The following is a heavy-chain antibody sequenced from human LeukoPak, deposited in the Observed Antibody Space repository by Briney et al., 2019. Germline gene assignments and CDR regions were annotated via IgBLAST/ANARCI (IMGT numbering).Heavy chain of an antibody. CDR1: GGSISSGGYY. V-gene: IGHV4-31*03. CDR2: IYYSGST. Sequence: SETLSLTCTVSGGSISSGGYYWSWIRQHPGKGLEWIGYIYYSGSTYYNPSLKSRVTISVDTSKNQFSLELSSVPAADTAVYYCARSNEITMVRGEAFDIWGQGTMATVSS. J-gene: IGHJ3*02. D-gene: IGHD3-10*01. CDR3: ARSNEITMVRGEAFDI.